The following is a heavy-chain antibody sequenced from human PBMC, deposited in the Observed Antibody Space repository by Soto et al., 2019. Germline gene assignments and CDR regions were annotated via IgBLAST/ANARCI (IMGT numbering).Heavy chain of an antibody. V-gene: IGHV4-59*08. Sequence: SETLSLTCTVSGVSISSYYWSWIRQTPGKGLEWIGYIYYSGSTNYNPSLKSRVTISVDTSKNQFSLKLSSVTAADTAVYYCAISGRYQGNFDYWGQGTLVTVSS. CDR1: GVSISSYY. CDR3: AISGRYQGNFDY. CDR2: IYYSGST. D-gene: IGHD1-1*01. J-gene: IGHJ4*02.